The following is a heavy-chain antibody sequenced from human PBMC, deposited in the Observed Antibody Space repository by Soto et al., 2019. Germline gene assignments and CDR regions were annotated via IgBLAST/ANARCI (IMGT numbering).Heavy chain of an antibody. CDR1: GFTFSFYA. CDR3: ARQAKIGDRSQFYFDS. Sequence: QVQFVESGGDVVQPGRSLRLSCAASGFTFSFYAVHWVRQAPGKGLEWVAVISYNGRNKHYVDSVKGRFTISRDNSQDTLYLQMDSLRPDDTAVYYCARQAKIGDRSQFYFDSWGQGTLVTVSS. D-gene: IGHD3-16*01. J-gene: IGHJ4*02. V-gene: IGHV3-30*04. CDR2: ISYNGRNK.